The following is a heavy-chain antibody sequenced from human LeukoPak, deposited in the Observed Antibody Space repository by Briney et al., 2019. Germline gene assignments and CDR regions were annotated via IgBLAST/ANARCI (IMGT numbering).Heavy chain of an antibody. D-gene: IGHD3-10*01. CDR1: GFAFSDFY. J-gene: IGHJ4*02. CDR2: ISNSGSTL. Sequence: GGSLRLSCAASGFAFSDFYMFWIRQAPGKGLEWISYISNSGSTLYYADSVKGRFTISRDNDKNLLYLQMNSLRADDTAVYYCARDALGSYDYWGQGTLVTVSS. V-gene: IGHV3-11*01. CDR3: ARDALGSYDY.